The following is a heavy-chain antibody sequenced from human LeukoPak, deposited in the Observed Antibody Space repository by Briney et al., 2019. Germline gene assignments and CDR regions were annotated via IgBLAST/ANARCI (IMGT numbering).Heavy chain of an antibody. D-gene: IGHD6-6*01. CDR3: ARHTKYSSSSRVFDY. CDR2: IFPGDSDT. V-gene: IGHV5-51*01. J-gene: IGHJ4*02. CDR1: GYSFTNYW. Sequence: GESLKISCKGSGYSFTNYWIGWVRQMPGKGLEWMGIIFPGDSDTRYGPSFQGQVTISADKSINTAYLQWSSLRASDTAMYYCARHTKYSSSSRVFDYWGQGTLVTVSS.